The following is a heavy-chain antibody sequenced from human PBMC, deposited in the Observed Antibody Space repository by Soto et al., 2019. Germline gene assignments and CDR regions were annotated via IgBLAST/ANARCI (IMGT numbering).Heavy chain of an antibody. CDR1: GFTFDDFA. V-gene: IGHV3-9*01. D-gene: IGHD4-4*01. Sequence: EVQLVDSGGGLVQPGRSLRLSCAGSGFTFDDFAMHWVRQAPGKGLEWVAGISWNSRSIGYADSVKGRFTISRDNAKNSLYLQMSSLRGEDTAFYYCAKGVTPRPDENYFDYWGQGSLVTVSS. J-gene: IGHJ4*02. CDR3: AKGVTPRPDENYFDY. CDR2: ISWNSRSI.